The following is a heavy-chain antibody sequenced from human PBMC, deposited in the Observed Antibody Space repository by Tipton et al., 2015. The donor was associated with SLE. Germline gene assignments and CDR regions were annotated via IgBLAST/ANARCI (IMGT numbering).Heavy chain of an antibody. D-gene: IGHD5/OR15-5a*01. Sequence: LRLSCTVSGPSISSSSYYWGWIRQPPGKGLEWIGSIYYSGSTYYNPSLESRVTISIDTSKNQFSLKLTSVTAADTAVYFCARDRSSVSDWGQGTQVIVSP. CDR3: ARDRSSVSD. J-gene: IGHJ4*02. CDR2: IYYSGST. CDR1: GPSISSSSYY. V-gene: IGHV4-39*07.